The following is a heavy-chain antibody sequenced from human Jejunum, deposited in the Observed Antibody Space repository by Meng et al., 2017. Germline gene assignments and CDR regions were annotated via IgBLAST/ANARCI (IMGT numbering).Heavy chain of an antibody. Sequence: EVQLVGSGGDLVQPGGSLSLSCAVSGFTFSDHYMDWVRQAPGRGLEWVARSRNKANGYTTNYAASVKDRFTISRDDSKNSLNLQMNSLKIEDTALYYCVRGYNGFDLWGQGTLVTVSS. J-gene: IGHJ4*02. CDR2: SRNKANGYTT. V-gene: IGHV3-72*01. D-gene: IGHD5-24*01. CDR1: GFTFSDHY. CDR3: VRGYNGFDL.